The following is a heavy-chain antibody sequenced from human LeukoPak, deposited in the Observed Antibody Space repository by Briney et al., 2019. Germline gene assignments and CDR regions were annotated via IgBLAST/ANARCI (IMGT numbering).Heavy chain of an antibody. CDR2: NSGSGGST. CDR3: AKELDCSSTSCWMGYYYYYYGMDV. CDR1: GFTFSSYA. D-gene: IGHD2-2*01. V-gene: IGHV3-23*01. Sequence: GGSLRLSCAASGFTFSSYAMSWVRQAPGKGLEWVSANSGSGGSTYYADSVKGRFTISRDNSKNTLYLQMNSLRAEDTDVYYCAKELDCSSTSCWMGYYYYYYGMDVWGQGTTVTVSS. J-gene: IGHJ6*02.